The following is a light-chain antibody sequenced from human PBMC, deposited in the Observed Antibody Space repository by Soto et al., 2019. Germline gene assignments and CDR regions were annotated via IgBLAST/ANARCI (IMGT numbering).Light chain of an antibody. Sequence: DIQVTQSPSSLSASVGDRVTITCQASQDISFFLNWYQQKPGKAPKLLIYDASILQAGVPSRFSGGGSGTDFTFTISSLHPEDVATYYCQQFDPRITFGQGTRLEIK. CDR3: QQFDPRIT. V-gene: IGKV1-33*01. CDR1: QDISFF. CDR2: DAS. J-gene: IGKJ5*01.